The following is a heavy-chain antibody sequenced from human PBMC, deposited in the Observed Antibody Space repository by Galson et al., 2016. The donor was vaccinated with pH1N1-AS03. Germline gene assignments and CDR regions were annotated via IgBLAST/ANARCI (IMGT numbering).Heavy chain of an antibody. CDR2: INSDGSRT. CDR3: AREPYHPPYFDY. CDR1: GFIFSSYW. Sequence: SLRLSCAASGFIFSSYWMHWVRQVPGKGLVCVARINSDGSRTRYADSVKGRFTISRDNAKNTLYLQMDSLRAEDTAVYYCAREPYHPPYFDYWGQGTLVTVFS. J-gene: IGHJ4*02. V-gene: IGHV3-74*01.